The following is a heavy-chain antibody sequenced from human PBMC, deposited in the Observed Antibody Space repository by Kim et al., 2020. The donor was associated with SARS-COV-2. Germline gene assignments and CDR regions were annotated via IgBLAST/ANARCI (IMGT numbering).Heavy chain of an antibody. Sequence: DAPVKGRFTISRDDSKNTLYLQMNSLKTEDTAVYYCTTDLQQQLVPDKDYWGQGTLVTVSS. CDR3: TTDLQQQLVPDKDY. J-gene: IGHJ4*02. D-gene: IGHD6-13*01. V-gene: IGHV3-15*01.